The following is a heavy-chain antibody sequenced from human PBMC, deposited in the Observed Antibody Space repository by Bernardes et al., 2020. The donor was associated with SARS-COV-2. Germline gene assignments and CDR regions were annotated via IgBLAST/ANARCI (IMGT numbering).Heavy chain of an antibody. CDR1: GFTFSSYW. D-gene: IGHD3-10*01. CDR2: INSDGSTT. Sequence: GGSLRLSCVGSGFTFSSYWMHWVRQAPGKGLVWVSRINSDGSTTDDADSVKGRFIISRDNAKNTLYLQMNSLRAEDTAVYYCARAYGEGYYYFGMDVWGQGTTVTVSS. J-gene: IGHJ6*02. CDR3: ARAYGEGYYYFGMDV. V-gene: IGHV3-74*01.